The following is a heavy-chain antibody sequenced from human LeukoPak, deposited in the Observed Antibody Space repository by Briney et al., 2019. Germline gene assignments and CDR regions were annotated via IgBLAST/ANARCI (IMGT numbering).Heavy chain of an antibody. CDR2: ISSDGSSA. V-gene: IGHV3-74*01. CDR3: ARRRTIGDYDY. CDR1: GFTFSNYW. Sequence: GGSLRLSCAASGFTFSNYWMHWVRQAPGKGLMWASRISSDGSSADYADSVKGRFTISRDNAKNTLYLQMNSLRVEDTAAYYCARRRTIGDYDYWGQGTLVTVSS. D-gene: IGHD3-16*01. J-gene: IGHJ4*02.